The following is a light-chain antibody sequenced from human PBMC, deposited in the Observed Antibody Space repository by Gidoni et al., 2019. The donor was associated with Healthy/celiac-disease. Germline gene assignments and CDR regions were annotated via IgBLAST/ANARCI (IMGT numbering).Light chain of an antibody. CDR3: MQALQTPQVT. J-gene: IGKJ3*01. CDR2: LGS. CDR1: QSLLHSNGYNY. Sequence: DIVMTQSPLSLPVTPGEPASISCRSSQSLLHSNGYNYLDWYLQKPGQSPQLLIYLGSNRASGVPDRFSGSGSGTDFTLKISRVEAEDVGVYYCMQALQTPQVTFGPXTKVDIK. V-gene: IGKV2-28*01.